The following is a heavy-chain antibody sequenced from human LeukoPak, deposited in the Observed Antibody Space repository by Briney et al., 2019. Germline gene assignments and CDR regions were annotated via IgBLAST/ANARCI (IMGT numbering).Heavy chain of an antibody. CDR2: IYHSGST. V-gene: IGHV4-38-2*01. CDR3: ARRGATIDY. Sequence: PSETLSLTCAVSGYSISSGYYWGWIRPPPGKGLEWIGSIYHSGSTYYNPSLKSRVTISVDTSKNQFSLKLSSVPAADTAVYYCARRGATIDYWGQGTLVTVSS. D-gene: IGHD1-26*01. J-gene: IGHJ4*02. CDR1: GYSISSGYY.